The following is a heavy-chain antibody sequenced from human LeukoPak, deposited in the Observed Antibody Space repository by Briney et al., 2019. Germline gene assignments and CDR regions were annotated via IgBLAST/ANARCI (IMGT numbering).Heavy chain of an antibody. V-gene: IGHV4-61*03. CDR1: GASVSSNSYH. CDR2: HSGNS. D-gene: IGHD3-16*01. Sequence: SETLSLTCTVSGASVSSNSYHWRWIRQAPGKGLEWIGHSGNSDYKPSLKSRITMSTDTSNNRFSLNLVSVTAADTAVYYCATYYVGAGGRGHWGPGTLVTVSS. CDR3: ATYYVGAGGRGH. J-gene: IGHJ4*02.